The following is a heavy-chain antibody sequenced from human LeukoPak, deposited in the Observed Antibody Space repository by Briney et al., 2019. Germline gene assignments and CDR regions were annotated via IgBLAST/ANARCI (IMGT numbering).Heavy chain of an antibody. D-gene: IGHD3-10*01. Sequence: GGSLRLSCAASGFTFSSYEMNWVRQAPGKGLEWVSYISSSGSTIYYADSVKGRFTISRDNSKNTLYLQMNSLRAEDTAVYYCANLPFGEFSLGYMDVWGKGTTVTISS. CDR2: ISSSGSTI. V-gene: IGHV3-48*03. J-gene: IGHJ6*03. CDR1: GFTFSSYE. CDR3: ANLPFGEFSLGYMDV.